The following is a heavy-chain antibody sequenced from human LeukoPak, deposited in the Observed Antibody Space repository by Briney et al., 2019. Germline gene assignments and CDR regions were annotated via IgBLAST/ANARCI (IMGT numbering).Heavy chain of an antibody. CDR2: IYYSGST. Sequence: SSETLSLTCTVSGGSISSYYWSWIRQPPGKGLEWIGYIYYSGSTNYNPSLKSRVTISVDTSKNQFSLKLSSVTAADTAVYYCARTTYYYDSSGYFNWFDPWGQGTLVTVSS. J-gene: IGHJ5*02. CDR3: ARTTYYYDSSGYFNWFDP. D-gene: IGHD3-22*01. CDR1: GGSISSYY. V-gene: IGHV4-59*12.